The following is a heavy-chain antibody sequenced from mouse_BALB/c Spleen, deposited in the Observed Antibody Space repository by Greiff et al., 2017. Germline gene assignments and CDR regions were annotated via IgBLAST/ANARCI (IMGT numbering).Heavy chain of an antibody. V-gene: IGHV5-6*01. Sequence: EVQLVESGGDLVKPGGSLKLSCAASGFTFSSYGMSWVRQTPDKRLEWVATISSGGSYTYYPDSVKGRFTISRDNAKNTLYLQMSSLKSEDTAMYYCARHDMITTYYAMDYWGQGTSVTVSS. J-gene: IGHJ4*01. D-gene: IGHD2-4*01. CDR2: ISSGGSYT. CDR1: GFTFSSYG. CDR3: ARHDMITTYYAMDY.